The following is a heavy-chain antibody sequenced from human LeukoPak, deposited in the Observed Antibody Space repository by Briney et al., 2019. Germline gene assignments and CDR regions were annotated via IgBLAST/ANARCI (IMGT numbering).Heavy chain of an antibody. D-gene: IGHD3-22*01. Sequence: GESLKISCEASGYTFTNYWIGWVRQMPGKGLEWMGIIYPDDSDTKYSPSFQGQVTISADKSISTAYLQWSSLKAADAAMYYCARSRDSSGYYYLIWGQGTLVTVSS. J-gene: IGHJ4*02. CDR2: IYPDDSDT. V-gene: IGHV5-51*01. CDR1: GYTFTNYW. CDR3: ARSRDSSGYYYLI.